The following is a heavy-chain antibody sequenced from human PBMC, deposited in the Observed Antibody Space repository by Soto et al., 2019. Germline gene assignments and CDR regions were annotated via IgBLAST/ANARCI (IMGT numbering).Heavy chain of an antibody. CDR2: TYYRSKWSN. Sequence: PSQTLSLTCGISRDSVSSNHPTWNWIRQSPSGGLEWLGRTYYRSKWSNAYAVSVKSRITINPDTSKNQFSLQLNSVTPEDTAVYYCASEGVASADYGDNIDYWGPGTLVTVSS. V-gene: IGHV6-1*01. D-gene: IGHD4-17*01. CDR3: ASEGVASADYGDNIDY. CDR1: RDSVSSNHPT. J-gene: IGHJ4*02.